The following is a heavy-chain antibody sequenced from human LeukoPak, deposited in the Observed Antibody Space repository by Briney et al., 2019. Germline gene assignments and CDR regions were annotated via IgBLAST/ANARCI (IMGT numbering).Heavy chain of an antibody. CDR3: ARVLIAAAGIPTNFDY. Sequence: ASVKVSCKASGYTFTSYGISWVRQAPGQGLEWMGWISAYNGNTNYAQKLQGRVTMTTDTPTSIAYMELRSLRSDDTAVYYCARVLIAAAGIPTNFDYWGQGTLVTVSS. J-gene: IGHJ4*02. D-gene: IGHD6-13*01. CDR1: GYTFTSYG. CDR2: ISAYNGNT. V-gene: IGHV1-18*01.